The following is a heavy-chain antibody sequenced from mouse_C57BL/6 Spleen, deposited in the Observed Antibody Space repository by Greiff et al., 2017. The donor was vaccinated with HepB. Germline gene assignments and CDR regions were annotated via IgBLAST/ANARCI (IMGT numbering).Heavy chain of an antibody. J-gene: IGHJ4*01. CDR1: GFTFSSYA. D-gene: IGHD2-3*01. V-gene: IGHV5-9-1*02. CDR3: TSHDGTFFMDY. Sequence: EVQRVESGEGLVKPGGSLKLSCAASGFTFSSYAMSWVRQTPEKRLEWVAYISSGGDYIYYADTVKGRFTISRDNARNTLYLQMSSLKSEDTAMYYCTSHDGTFFMDYWGQGTSVTVSS. CDR2: ISSGGDYI.